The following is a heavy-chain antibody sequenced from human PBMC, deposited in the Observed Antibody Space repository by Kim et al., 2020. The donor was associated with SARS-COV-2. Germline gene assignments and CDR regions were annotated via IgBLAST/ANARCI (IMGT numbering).Heavy chain of an antibody. CDR1: GFTFSSYG. CDR3: AKATRFGVVYPDD. D-gene: IGHD3-3*01. J-gene: IGHJ4*02. V-gene: IGHV3-30*18. CDR2: ISYEGSYK. Sequence: GGSLRLSCVASGFTFSSYGIHWVRQAPGKGLEWVAVISYEGSYKHYADSVKGRFTISRDSTKSTLYLQMNSLRDEDTAVYYCAKATRFGVVYPDDWGQGTLVTVSS.